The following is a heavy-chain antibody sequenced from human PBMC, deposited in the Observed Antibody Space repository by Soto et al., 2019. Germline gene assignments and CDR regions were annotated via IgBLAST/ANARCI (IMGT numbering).Heavy chain of an antibody. J-gene: IGHJ4*02. CDR2: IKEDGSQI. V-gene: IGHV3-7*04. CDR1: GLIFSNYS. D-gene: IGHD6-13*01. CDR3: ARGGSDSSWYWRD. Sequence: DVQLVESGGGLVQPGGSLRLSCTASGLIFSNYSMTWVRQAPGKGPEWVANIKEDGSQIDYVDSVKGRFTVSRDNAKNSVYLQMNTLSVEDTAIYYSARGGSDSSWYWRDWGQGSLVTVSS.